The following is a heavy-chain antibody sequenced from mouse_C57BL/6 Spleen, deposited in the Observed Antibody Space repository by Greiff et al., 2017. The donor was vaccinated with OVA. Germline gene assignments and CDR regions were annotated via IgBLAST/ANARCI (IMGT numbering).Heavy chain of an antibody. CDR3: ARRDGYYSFAY. J-gene: IGHJ3*01. CDR1: GYAFTNYL. Sequence: QVQLKQSGAELVRPGTSVKVSCKASGYAFTNYLIEWVKQRPGQGLEWIGVINPGSGGTNYNEKFKGKATLTADKSSSTAYMQLSSLTSEDSAVYFCARRDGYYSFAYWGQGTLVTVSA. CDR2: INPGSGGT. V-gene: IGHV1-54*01. D-gene: IGHD2-3*01.